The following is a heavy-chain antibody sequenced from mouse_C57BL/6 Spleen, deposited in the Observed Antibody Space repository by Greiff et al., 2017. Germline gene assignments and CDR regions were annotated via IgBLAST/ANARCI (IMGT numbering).Heavy chain of an antibody. D-gene: IGHD2-5*01. CDR1: GFTFSDYG. Sequence: EVMLVESGGGLVKPGGSLKLSCAASGFTFSDYGMHWVRQAPEKGLEWVAYISSGSSTIYYADTVKGRFTISRDNAKNTLFLQMTSLRSEDTAMYYCARYSKGAMDYWGQGTSVTVSS. CDR3: ARYSKGAMDY. V-gene: IGHV5-17*01. J-gene: IGHJ4*01. CDR2: ISSGSSTI.